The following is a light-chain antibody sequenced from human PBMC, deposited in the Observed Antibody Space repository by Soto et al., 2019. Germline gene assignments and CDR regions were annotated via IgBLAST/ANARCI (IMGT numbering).Light chain of an antibody. J-gene: IGLJ1*01. CDR1: SSDVGGYNY. Sequence: QSALTQPRSVSGSPGQSVTISCTGTSSDVGGYNYVSWYQQYPGKAPKVMIYDVKTRPSGVPDRFSGSKSGNTASLTISGLQAEDEADYYCSSYAGSYTFVFGTGTKLTVL. CDR3: SSYAGSYTFV. V-gene: IGLV2-11*01. CDR2: DVK.